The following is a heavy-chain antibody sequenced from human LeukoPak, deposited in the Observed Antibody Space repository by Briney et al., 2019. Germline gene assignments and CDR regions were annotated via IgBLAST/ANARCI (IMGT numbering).Heavy chain of an antibody. CDR1: GFTFSKYW. J-gene: IGHJ4*02. CDR3: ATKQWLAPPPDS. Sequence: GGSLRLSCAASGFTFSKYWMLWVRQAPGKGLESVSRINTDGTVTTYADSVNGRFTVSRDNADNTMFLQMNSVRDEDTAVYYCATKQWLAPPPDSWGQGTPVTVSS. V-gene: IGHV3-74*01. D-gene: IGHD6-19*01. CDR2: INTDGTVT.